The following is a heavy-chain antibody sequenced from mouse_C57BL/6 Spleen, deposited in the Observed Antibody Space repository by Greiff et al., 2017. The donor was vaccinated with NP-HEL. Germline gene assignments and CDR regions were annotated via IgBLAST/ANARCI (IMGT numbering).Heavy chain of an antibody. J-gene: IGHJ3*01. CDR1: GYTFTDYY. D-gene: IGHD2-1*01. CDR3: ARCPPLLWGSY. Sequence: EVQLQQSGPELVKPGASVKISCKASGYTFTDYYMNWVKQSHGKSLEWIGDINPNNGGTSYNQKFKGKATLTVDKSSSTAYMELRSLTSEDSAVEYCARCPPLLWGSYCGQGRLVTVSA. CDR2: INPNNGGT. V-gene: IGHV1-26*01.